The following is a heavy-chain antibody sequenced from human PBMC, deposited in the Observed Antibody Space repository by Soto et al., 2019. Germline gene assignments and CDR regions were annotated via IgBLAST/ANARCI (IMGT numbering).Heavy chain of an antibody. V-gene: IGHV4-34*01. CDR3: ARGGGYSYGYWSN. Sequence: QVQLQRWGAGLLKPSETLSLTCAVYGGSFSGYYWSWIRQPPGKGLEWIGEINHSGSTNYNPSLKSRVTISVDTSKNQFSLKLSSVTAADTAVYYCARGGGYSYGYWSNWGQGTLVTVSS. D-gene: IGHD5-18*01. CDR1: GGSFSGYY. CDR2: INHSGST. J-gene: IGHJ4*02.